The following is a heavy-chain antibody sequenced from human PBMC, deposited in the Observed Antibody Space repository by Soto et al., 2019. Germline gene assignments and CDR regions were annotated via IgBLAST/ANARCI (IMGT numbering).Heavy chain of an antibody. J-gene: IGHJ5*02. CDR1: VFTFSSYA. CDR2: ISGSGGST. V-gene: IGHV3-23*01. CDR3: AKDLERATIKYNWFEP. Sequence: PVGSLRLSCAASVFTFSSYAMSCVRHAPGKGLEWVSAISGSGGSTYYADSVKGRFTISRDNSKNTLYLQMNSLRAEDTAVYYCAKDLERATIKYNWFEPWGQGTLVIVSS. D-gene: IGHD5-12*01.